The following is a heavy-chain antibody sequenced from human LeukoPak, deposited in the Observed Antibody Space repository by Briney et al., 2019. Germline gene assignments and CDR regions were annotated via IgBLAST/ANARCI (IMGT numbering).Heavy chain of an antibody. CDR1: GFTFSSYS. Sequence: GGSLRLSCAASGFTFSSYSMNWVRQAPGKGLEWVSYISSSGGTIYYADSVKGRFTISRDNAKNSLYLQMNSLRAEDTAIYYCARERTSYFDHWGQGTLVTVSS. CDR2: ISSSGGTI. CDR3: ARERTSYFDH. V-gene: IGHV3-48*04. J-gene: IGHJ4*02.